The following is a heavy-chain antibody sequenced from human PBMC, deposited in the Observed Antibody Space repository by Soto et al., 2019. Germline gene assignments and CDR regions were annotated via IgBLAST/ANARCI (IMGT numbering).Heavy chain of an antibody. Sequence: SETLSLTCTVSGGSISSYYWSWIRQPPGKGLEWIGYIHYSGSTNYNPSLKSRVTISLDTSKKQFSLKLSSVTAAGTAVYYCTTDPRGYTSWYAASAMSWGQGTLVTVSS. CDR2: IHYSGST. CDR3: TTDPRGYTSWYAASAMS. V-gene: IGHV4-59*01. J-gene: IGHJ5*02. CDR1: GGSISSYY. D-gene: IGHD6-13*01.